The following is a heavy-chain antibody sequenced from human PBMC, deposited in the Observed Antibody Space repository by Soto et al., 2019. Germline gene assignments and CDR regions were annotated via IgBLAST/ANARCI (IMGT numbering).Heavy chain of an antibody. V-gene: IGHV5-51*01. Sequence: GESLKISCKGSGYSFTSYWIGWVRQMPGKGLEWMGIIYPGDSDTRYSPSFQGQVTISADKSISTAYLQWSSLKASDTAMYYCASGWLRGYSYGLRTNFDYWGQGTLVTVSS. J-gene: IGHJ4*02. CDR2: IYPGDSDT. D-gene: IGHD5-18*01. CDR3: ASGWLRGYSYGLRTNFDY. CDR1: GYSFTSYW.